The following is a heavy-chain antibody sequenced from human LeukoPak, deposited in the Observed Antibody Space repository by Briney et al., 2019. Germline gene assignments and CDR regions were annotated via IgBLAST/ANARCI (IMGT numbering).Heavy chain of an antibody. CDR3: ARPSPSYCSGGSCYLYYFDY. J-gene: IGHJ4*02. V-gene: IGHV4-59*12. Sequence: SETLSLTCTVSGGSISSYYWSWIRQPPGKGLEWIGYIYYSGSTNYNPSLKSRVTISVDTSKNQFSLKLSSVTAADTAVYYCARPSPSYCSGGSCYLYYFDYWGQGTLVTVSS. D-gene: IGHD2-15*01. CDR2: IYYSGST. CDR1: GGSISSYY.